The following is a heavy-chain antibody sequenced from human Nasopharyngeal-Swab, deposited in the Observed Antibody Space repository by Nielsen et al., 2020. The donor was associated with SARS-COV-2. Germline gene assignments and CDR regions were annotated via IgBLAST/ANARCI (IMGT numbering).Heavy chain of an antibody. J-gene: IGHJ6*03. D-gene: IGHD5-18*01. CDR2: ISYDGSNK. CDR3: ARDYTAMLYYYYYMDV. V-gene: IGHV3-30-3*01. Sequence: RQPPGKGLEWVAVISYDGSNKYYADSVKGRFTISRDNSKNTLYLQMNSLRAEDTAVYYCARDYTAMLYYYYYMDVWGKGTTGTVSS.